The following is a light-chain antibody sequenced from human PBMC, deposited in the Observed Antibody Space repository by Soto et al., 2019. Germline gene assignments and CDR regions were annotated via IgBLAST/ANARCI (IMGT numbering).Light chain of an antibody. CDR1: QSISSW. J-gene: IGKJ1*01. CDR2: KAS. CDR3: QRYNSYSRT. Sequence: DIQMTQSPSTLSASVGDRVTITCRASQSISSWLAWYQQKPGKAPKLLIYKASSLESGVPSRFSGSGSGTEFTLSISSLQPDDFATYYCQRYNSYSRTFGQGTKGEIK. V-gene: IGKV1-5*03.